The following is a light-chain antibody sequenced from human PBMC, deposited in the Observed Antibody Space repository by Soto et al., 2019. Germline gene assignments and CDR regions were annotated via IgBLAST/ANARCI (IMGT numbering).Light chain of an antibody. V-gene: IGKV1-5*03. Sequence: DIQITQSPSTLSGSVGDRVTITCRSSQTISSWLGWYQQKPGKAPKLLIYKASTLKSGVPSRFSGSGSGTEFTLTISSLQPDDFATSYCQHYNSYSEAVGQGTKVDIK. J-gene: IGKJ1*01. CDR1: QTISSW. CDR3: QHYNSYSEA. CDR2: KAS.